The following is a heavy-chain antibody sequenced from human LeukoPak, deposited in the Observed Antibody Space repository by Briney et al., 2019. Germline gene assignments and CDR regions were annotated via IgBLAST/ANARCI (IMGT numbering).Heavy chain of an antibody. Sequence: GGSLRLSCAASGFTSSSYAMHWVRQAPGKGLEWVAVISYDGSNKYYADSVKGRFTISRDNSKNTLYLQMNSLRAEDTAVYYCAKDRNYPNFDYWGQGTLVTVSS. CDR1: GFTSSSYA. CDR2: ISYDGSNK. J-gene: IGHJ4*02. V-gene: IGHV3-30-3*01. CDR3: AKDRNYPNFDY. D-gene: IGHD3-16*02.